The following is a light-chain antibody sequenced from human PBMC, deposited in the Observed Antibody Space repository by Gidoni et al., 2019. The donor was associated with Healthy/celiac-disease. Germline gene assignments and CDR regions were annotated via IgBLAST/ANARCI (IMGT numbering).Light chain of an antibody. J-gene: IGKJ2*01. CDR1: QSLLHSNGYNY. CDR2: LGS. V-gene: IGKV2-28*01. CDR3: A. Sequence: DIVMTQSPLSLPVTPGEPASISCRSSQSLLHSNGYNYLDWYLQKPGQSPQLLIYLGSNRASGVPDRFSGSGSGTDFTLKISRVEAEDVGVITGAFGQGTKLEIK.